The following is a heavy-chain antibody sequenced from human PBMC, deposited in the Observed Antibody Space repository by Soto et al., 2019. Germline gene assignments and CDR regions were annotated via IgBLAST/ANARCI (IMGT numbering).Heavy chain of an antibody. CDR3: AGLYCGGDCYSATEEQGGFDI. Sequence: SETLSLTCTVCGGSISSSSYYWGWILQPPGKRLVWMWSIYYSGCTYYNPSLKSRVRISGDTSKNQVSLKLSSETAADTAVYYCAGLYCGGDCYSATEEQGGFDIWGQGTMVTVS. J-gene: IGHJ3*02. CDR2: IYYSGCT. V-gene: IGHV4-39*01. CDR1: GGSISSSSYY. D-gene: IGHD2-21*02.